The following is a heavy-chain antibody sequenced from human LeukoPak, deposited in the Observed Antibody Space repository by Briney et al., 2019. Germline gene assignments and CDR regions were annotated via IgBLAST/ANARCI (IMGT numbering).Heavy chain of an antibody. V-gene: IGHV3-23*01. Sequence: GGSLRLSCAASGFTFSSYAMGWVRQAPGKGLEWVSAISGSGGSTYYADSVKGRFTISRDNSKNTLYLQMNSLRAEDTAVYYCAKDLCIAAECYYYGMDVWGQGTTVTVS. CDR3: AKDLCIAAECYYYGMDV. CDR1: GFTFSSYA. J-gene: IGHJ6*02. CDR2: ISGSGGST. D-gene: IGHD6-13*01.